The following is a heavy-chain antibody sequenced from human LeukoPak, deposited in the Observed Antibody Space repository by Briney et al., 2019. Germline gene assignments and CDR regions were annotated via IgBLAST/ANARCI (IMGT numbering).Heavy chain of an antibody. CDR3: AGFTIFAGWGGVDY. V-gene: IGHV3-30*02. Sequence: PGGSLRLSCAASGFTFSSYGMHWVRQAPGKGLEWVAFIRYDGSNKYYADSVKGRFTISRDNSKNTLYLQMNSLRVEDTAVYYCAGFTIFAGWGGVDYWGQGTLVTVSS. CDR2: IRYDGSNK. J-gene: IGHJ4*02. D-gene: IGHD3-9*01. CDR1: GFTFSSYG.